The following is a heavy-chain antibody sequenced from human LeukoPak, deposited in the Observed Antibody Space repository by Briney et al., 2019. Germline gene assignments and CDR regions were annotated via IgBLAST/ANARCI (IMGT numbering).Heavy chain of an antibody. J-gene: IGHJ4*02. CDR3: ARVPYYYDSSGYFGY. CDR1: GFTFDDHG. V-gene: IGHV3-20*04. D-gene: IGHD3-22*01. CDR2: INWNGGST. Sequence: GGSLRLSCAASGFTFDDHGMSWVRQVPGKGLEWVSGINWNGGSTGYADSVKGRFTISRDNAKNTLYLQMNSLRAEDTAVYYCARVPYYYDSSGYFGYWGQGTLVTVSS.